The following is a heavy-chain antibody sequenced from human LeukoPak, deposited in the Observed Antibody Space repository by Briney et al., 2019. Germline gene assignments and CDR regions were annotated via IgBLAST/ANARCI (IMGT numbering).Heavy chain of an antibody. Sequence: GGSLRLSCAASGFTFSSYGMHWVRQAPGKGLEWVAVISYDGSNKYYADSVKGRFTISRDNSKNTLYPQMNSLRAEDTAVYCCARDHLRFLEWLTYYYYYYGMDVWGQGTTVTDSS. J-gene: IGHJ6*02. CDR3: ARDHLRFLEWLTYYYYYYGMDV. D-gene: IGHD3-3*01. V-gene: IGHV3-30*03. CDR2: ISYDGSNK. CDR1: GFTFSSYG.